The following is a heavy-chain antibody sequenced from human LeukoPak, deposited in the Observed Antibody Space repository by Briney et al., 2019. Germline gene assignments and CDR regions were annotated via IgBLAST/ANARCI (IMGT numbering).Heavy chain of an antibody. CDR2: ISGSGGST. CDR3: ARVDCSSTSCYDYYYYYMDV. CDR1: GFTFSSYG. D-gene: IGHD2-2*01. Sequence: GGSLRLSCAASGFTFSSYGMSWVRQAPGKGLEWVSAISGSGGSTYYADSVKGRFTISRDNSKNTLYLQMNSLRAEDTAVYYCARVDCSSTSCYDYYYYYMDVWGKGTTVTISS. J-gene: IGHJ6*03. V-gene: IGHV3-23*01.